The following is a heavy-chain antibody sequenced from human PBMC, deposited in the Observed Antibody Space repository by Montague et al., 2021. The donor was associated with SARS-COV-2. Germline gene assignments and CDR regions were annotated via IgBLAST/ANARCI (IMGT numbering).Heavy chain of an antibody. CDR3: TRRNYGGDKYYYYGMDV. CDR2: INQGVTEI. Sequence: SLRLSCTASGFTFTNYWLSWLRQAPGKGPEWVANINQGVTEIHXXXSXXXRFXISRDNAKNSLYLQMNSLRAEDTAVYYCTRRNYGGDKYYYYGMDVWGQGTTVTVSS. V-gene: IGHV3-7*01. J-gene: IGHJ6*02. CDR1: GFTFTNYW. D-gene: IGHD4-23*01.